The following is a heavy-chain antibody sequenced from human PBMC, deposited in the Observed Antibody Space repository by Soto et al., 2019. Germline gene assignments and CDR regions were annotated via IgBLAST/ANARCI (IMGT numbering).Heavy chain of an antibody. CDR3: ARERSGYYYDSSGYYYTAFDI. J-gene: IGHJ3*02. Sequence: QVQLVQSGAEVKKPGSSVKVSCKASGGTFSSYAISWVRQAPGQGLEWMGGIIPIFGTANYAQKFKGRVTITADESTSTAYMELSSLRSEDTAVYYCARERSGYYYDSSGYYYTAFDIWGQGTMVTVSS. CDR2: IIPIFGTA. V-gene: IGHV1-69*12. CDR1: GGTFSSYA. D-gene: IGHD3-22*01.